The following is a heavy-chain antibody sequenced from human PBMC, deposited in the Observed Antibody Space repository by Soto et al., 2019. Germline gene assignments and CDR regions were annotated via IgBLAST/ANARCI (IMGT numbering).Heavy chain of an antibody. D-gene: IGHD3-3*01. V-gene: IGHV1-8*01. J-gene: IGHJ6*02. Sequence: ASVKVSCKASGYTFTSYDINWVRQATGQGLEWMGWMNPNSGNTGYAQKFQGRVTMTRNTSISTAYMELSSLRSEDTAVYYCARAPLRKSIKIFGVVITPYYYGMDVWGQGTTVTVSS. CDR1: GYTFTSYD. CDR3: ARAPLRKSIKIFGVVITPYYYGMDV. CDR2: MNPNSGNT.